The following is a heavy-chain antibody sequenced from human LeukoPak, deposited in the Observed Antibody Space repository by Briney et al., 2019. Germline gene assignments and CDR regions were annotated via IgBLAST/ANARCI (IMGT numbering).Heavy chain of an antibody. CDR3: ARTGTTYYYYGMDV. J-gene: IGHJ6*02. Sequence: ASVKVSCKASGYTFTSYYMHWVRQAPGQGLEWMGWINPNSGGTNYAQKFLGRVTMTRDTSISTAYMELSSLRSDDTAVYYCARTGTTYYYYGMDVWGQGTTVTVSS. CDR2: INPNSGGT. D-gene: IGHD1-1*01. V-gene: IGHV1-2*02. CDR1: GYTFTSYY.